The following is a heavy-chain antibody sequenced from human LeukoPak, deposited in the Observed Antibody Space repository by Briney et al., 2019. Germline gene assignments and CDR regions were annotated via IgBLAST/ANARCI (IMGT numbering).Heavy chain of an antibody. CDR1: GYTFTSYG. Sequence: ASVKVSCKASGYTFTSYGISWVRQAPGQGLEWMGIINPSGGSTSYAQKFQGRVTMTRDTSTSTVYMELSSLRSEDTAVYYCARRGRIAAAGTGTYYYYYYMDVWGKGTTVTISS. J-gene: IGHJ6*03. V-gene: IGHV1-46*01. CDR2: INPSGGST. CDR3: ARRGRIAAAGTGTYYYYYYMDV. D-gene: IGHD6-13*01.